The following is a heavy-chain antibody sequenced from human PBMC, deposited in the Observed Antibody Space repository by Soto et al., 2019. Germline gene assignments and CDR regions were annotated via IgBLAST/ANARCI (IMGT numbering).Heavy chain of an antibody. V-gene: IGHV4-59*01. CDR1: GGSITNSY. CDR3: STDAGRMYYDTSSGYDYGLDL. D-gene: IGHD3-3*01. J-gene: IGHJ6*02. Sequence: PSETLSLTCTVSGGSITNSYWSWIRQPPGKGLEWIGHISYRGRINYNPSLMSRGTISVDTSKNQFSLKLSSVTAADTAVYYCSTDAGRMYYDTSSGYDYGLDLWGQGTTVTVCS. CDR2: ISYRGRI.